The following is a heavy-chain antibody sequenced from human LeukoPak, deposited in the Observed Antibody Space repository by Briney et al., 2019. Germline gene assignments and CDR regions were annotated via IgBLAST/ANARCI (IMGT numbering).Heavy chain of an antibody. J-gene: IGHJ4*02. Sequence: GGSLRLSCAASGFTFSNVWMTWVRQAPGKGLEWVGRIKSKTDGGTTDYAAPVKGRFTISRDDSKSTLYLQINSLKTEDTGVYYCATQRASGHDYWGQGTLVTVSS. CDR3: ATQRASGHDY. CDR1: GFTFSNVW. V-gene: IGHV3-15*01. D-gene: IGHD3-10*01. CDR2: IKSKTDGGTT.